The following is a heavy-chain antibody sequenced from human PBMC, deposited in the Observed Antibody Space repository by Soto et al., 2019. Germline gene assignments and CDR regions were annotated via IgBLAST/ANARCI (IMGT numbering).Heavy chain of an antibody. CDR1: GFTFSSYA. CDR3: AKGDAGALRYYYYYGMDV. J-gene: IGHJ6*02. D-gene: IGHD3-10*01. Sequence: PGGSLRLSCAASGFTFSSYAMSWVRQAPGKGLEWVSAISGSGGSTYYADSVKGRLTISRDNSKNTLYLQMNSLRAEDTAVYYCAKGDAGALRYYYYYGMDVWGQGTTVTVSS. V-gene: IGHV3-23*01. CDR2: ISGSGGST.